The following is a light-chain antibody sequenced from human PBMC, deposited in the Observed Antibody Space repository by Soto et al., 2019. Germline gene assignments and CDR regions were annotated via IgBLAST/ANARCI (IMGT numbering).Light chain of an antibody. J-gene: IGKJ4*01. Sequence: DIVMTQSPDSLAVSLGERATINWKSRQISLYSSNNKNYLAWYQQKPGQPPKLLIYWASTRESGVPDRFSGSGSGTDFTLTINSLQPEDVAVYYCQQSYSPPLTFGGGTKVDIK. CDR1: QISLYSSNNKNY. CDR2: WAS. CDR3: QQSYSPPLT. V-gene: IGKV4-1*01.